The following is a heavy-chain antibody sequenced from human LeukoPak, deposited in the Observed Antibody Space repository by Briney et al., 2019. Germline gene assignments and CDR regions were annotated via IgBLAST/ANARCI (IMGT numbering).Heavy chain of an antibody. Sequence: ASVNVSCKVSGSTLTELSMHWVRQAPGTGHGWMGGFDPEDGETIYAKKFQGRVTMTEDTSTDTAYMELSSLRSEDTAVYYCATDSATVGALSVPFDYWGQGTLVTVSS. J-gene: IGHJ4*02. CDR1: GSTLTELS. CDR3: ATDSATVGALSVPFDY. D-gene: IGHD1-26*01. CDR2: FDPEDGET. V-gene: IGHV1-24*01.